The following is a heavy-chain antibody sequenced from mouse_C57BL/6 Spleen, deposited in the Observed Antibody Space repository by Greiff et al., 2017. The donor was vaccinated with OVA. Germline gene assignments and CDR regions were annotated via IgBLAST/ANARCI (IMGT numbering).Heavy chain of an antibody. D-gene: IGHD2-3*01. V-gene: IGHV1-50*01. CDR1: GYTFTSYW. Sequence: QVQLQQPGAELVKPGASVKLSCKASGYTFTSYWMQWVTQRPGQGLEWIGEIDPSDSYTNYNQKFKGKATLTVDTSSSTVYRQVSSLTSEDSAVYYCARGDGHWYFEGWGTGTTVTVSS. CDR3: ARGDGHWYFEG. CDR2: IDPSDSYT. J-gene: IGHJ1*03.